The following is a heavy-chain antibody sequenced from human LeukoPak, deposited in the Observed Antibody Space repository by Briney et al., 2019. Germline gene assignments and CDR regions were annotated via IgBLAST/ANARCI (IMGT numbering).Heavy chain of an antibody. Sequence: GGSLRLSCAASGFTFSSYGMHWVRQAPGKGLEWVAFIRYDGSNKYYADSVKGRFTISRDNSKNTLYLQMNSLRAEDTAVYYCARPAYYYDSSGYYTDWGQGTLVTVSS. V-gene: IGHV3-30*02. D-gene: IGHD3-22*01. J-gene: IGHJ4*02. CDR2: IRYDGSNK. CDR3: ARPAYYYDSSGYYTD. CDR1: GFTFSSYG.